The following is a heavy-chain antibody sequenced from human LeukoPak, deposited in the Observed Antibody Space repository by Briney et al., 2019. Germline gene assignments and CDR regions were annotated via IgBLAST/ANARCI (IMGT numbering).Heavy chain of an antibody. V-gene: IGHV3-15*01. CDR2: IKSKTDGGTT. D-gene: IGHD3-3*01. CDR1: GFTFSNAW. Sequence: GGSLRLSCAASGFTFSNAWMSWVRQAPGKGLEWVGRIKSKTDGGTTDYAAPVKGRFTISRDDSKNTLYLQMNSLKTEDTAVYYGTAYYDFWSGYDFDYWGQGTLVTVSS. CDR3: TAYYDFWSGYDFDY. J-gene: IGHJ4*02.